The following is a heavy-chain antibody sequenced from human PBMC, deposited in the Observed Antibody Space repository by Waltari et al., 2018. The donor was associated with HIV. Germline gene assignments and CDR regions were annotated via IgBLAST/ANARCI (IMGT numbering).Heavy chain of an antibody. Sequence: EVQLEQSGAEVKKPGEALKISCKASGYTFTNYWIAWVRQTPGKGLEWMGIIYPDDADTRQSPSFEGHVAISADKSTTTAYLQWTSLRASDSGVYYCARHSIGRSWFDPWGQGTLVTVSS. V-gene: IGHV5-51*01. D-gene: IGHD6-6*01. CDR3: ARHSIGRSWFDP. CDR1: GYTFTNYW. J-gene: IGHJ5*02. CDR2: IYPDDADT.